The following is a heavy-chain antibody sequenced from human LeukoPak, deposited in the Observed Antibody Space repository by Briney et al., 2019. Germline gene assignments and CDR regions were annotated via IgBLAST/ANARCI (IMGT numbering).Heavy chain of an antibody. V-gene: IGHV3-21*01. D-gene: IGHD4-23*01. CDR1: GFTFSSYS. J-gene: IGHJ3*02. CDR3: ARDRNSFSAFDI. Sequence: GGSLRLSCAASGFTFSSYSMNWVRQAPGKGLEWVSSISSSSSYIYYADSVKGRFTISRDNAKNSLYLQMNSLRAEDTAVYYCARDRNSFSAFDIWGQGTMVTVSS. CDR2: ISSSSSYI.